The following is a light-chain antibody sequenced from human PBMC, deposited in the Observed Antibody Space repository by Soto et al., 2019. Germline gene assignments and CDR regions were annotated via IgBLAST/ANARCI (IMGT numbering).Light chain of an antibody. Sequence: EIVMTQSPATLSVSPGERATLSCRASQSVSTDLAWYQQKPGQAPRLLIYGASTRAAGISARFGGSGAGTEFTLTISSLQSEDFAVYYCQQYNNWPPWTFGQGTRVEIK. V-gene: IGKV3-15*01. CDR2: GAS. J-gene: IGKJ1*01. CDR3: QQYNNWPPWT. CDR1: QSVSTD.